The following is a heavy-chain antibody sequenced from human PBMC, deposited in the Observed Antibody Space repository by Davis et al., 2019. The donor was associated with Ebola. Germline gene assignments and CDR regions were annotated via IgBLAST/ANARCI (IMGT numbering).Heavy chain of an antibody. CDR1: GLTFSSYW. D-gene: IGHD2-15*01. CDR3: VRDAGWQRLDN. CDR2: INSDGSTT. Sequence: GESLKISCAASGLTFSSYWMHWVRLAPGKGLLWVSRINSDGSTTTYADSVKGRFTISRDNAQTSLSLQMNSLRVEDTAIYYCVRDAGWQRLDNWGQGTLVTVSS. J-gene: IGHJ4*02. V-gene: IGHV3-74*01.